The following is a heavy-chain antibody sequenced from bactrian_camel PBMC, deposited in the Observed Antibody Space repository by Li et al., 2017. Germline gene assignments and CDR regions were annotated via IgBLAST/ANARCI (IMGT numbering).Heavy chain of an antibody. V-gene: IGHV3S10*01. CDR2: FQEGST. J-gene: IGHJ4*01. D-gene: IGHD5*01. CDR1: GFTFSTYG. CDR3: KTDLN. Sequence: VQLVESGGGLVQPGGSLRLSCAASGFTFSTYGMSWVRQAPGKGLEWVSRFQEGSTYYADSVKGRFTISQDNAKNTVYLQMNSLKPEDTAVYYCKTDLNWGQGTQVTVS.